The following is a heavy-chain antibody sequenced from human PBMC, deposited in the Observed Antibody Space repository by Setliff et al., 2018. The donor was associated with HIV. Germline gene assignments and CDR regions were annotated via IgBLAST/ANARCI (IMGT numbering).Heavy chain of an antibody. CDR2: IYSIGST. J-gene: IGHJ2*01. D-gene: IGHD4-17*01. CDR1: GFTVSSHY. Sequence: GESLRLSCAASGFTVSSHYMSWVRQAPGKGLEWVSIIYSIGSTYYADSVKGRFTISRDNSKNTVYLQMNSLRAEDTAVYYCARVLYDDSWYFDLWGRGTLVTVSS. CDR3: ARVLYDDSWYFDL. V-gene: IGHV3-66*02.